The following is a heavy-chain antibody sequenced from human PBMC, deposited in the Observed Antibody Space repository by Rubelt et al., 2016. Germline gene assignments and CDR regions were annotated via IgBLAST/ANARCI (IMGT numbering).Heavy chain of an antibody. Sequence: QVQLQESGPGLVKPSQTLSLTCTVSGGSISSGGYYWSWIRQHPGKGLEWIGYIYYSGSTNYNPSLKSRVTISVDTSKNQFSLKLSSVTAADTAVYYCARLSGVTGDAKGKYWYFDLWGRGTLVSVSS. D-gene: IGHD7-27*01. CDR3: ARLSGVTGDAKGKYWYFDL. V-gene: IGHV4-61*08. J-gene: IGHJ2*01. CDR2: IYYSGST. CDR1: GGSISSGGYY.